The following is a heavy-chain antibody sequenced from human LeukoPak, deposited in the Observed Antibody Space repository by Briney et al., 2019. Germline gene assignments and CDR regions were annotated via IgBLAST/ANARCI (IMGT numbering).Heavy chain of an antibody. CDR3: ARGWGYCSSTNCYGAFDI. J-gene: IGHJ3*02. Sequence: SETLSLTCAVYGGSFSGYYWSWIRQPPGKGLEWIGEINHSGITNYNPSLKSRVTISVDTSKKQFSLKLSTVTAADTAVYYCARGWGYCSSTNCYGAFDIWGQGTMVTVSS. V-gene: IGHV4-34*01. D-gene: IGHD2-2*01. CDR2: INHSGIT. CDR1: GGSFSGYY.